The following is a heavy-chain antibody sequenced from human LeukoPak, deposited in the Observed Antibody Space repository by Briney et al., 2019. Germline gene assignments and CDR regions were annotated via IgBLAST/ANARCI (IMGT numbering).Heavy chain of an antibody. D-gene: IGHD5-12*01. CDR3: ARGSRGYSGYAER. CDR1: GGSISSGGYY. Sequence: SQTLSLTCTVSGGSISSGGYYWSWIRQHPGKGLEWIGYIYYSGSTYYNPSLKSRVTISVDTSKNQFSLKLSSVTAADTAVYYCARGSRGYSGYAERWGQGTLVTVSS. V-gene: IGHV4-31*03. CDR2: IYYSGST. J-gene: IGHJ4*02.